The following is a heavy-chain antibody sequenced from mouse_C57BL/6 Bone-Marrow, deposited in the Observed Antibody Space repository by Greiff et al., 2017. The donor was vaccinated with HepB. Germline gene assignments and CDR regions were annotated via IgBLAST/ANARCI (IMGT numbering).Heavy chain of an antibody. V-gene: IGHV5-15*01. D-gene: IGHD1-1*01. CDR2: ISNLAYSI. CDR1: GFTFSDYG. J-gene: IGHJ1*03. Sequence: EVMLVESGGGLVQPGGSLKLSCAASGFTFSDYGMAWVRQAPRKGPEWVAFISNLAYSIYYADTVTGRFTISRENDKNTLYLEMSSLRSEDTAMYYCARNGDYYGSSYWYFDVWGTGTTVTVSS. CDR3: ARNGDYYGSSYWYFDV.